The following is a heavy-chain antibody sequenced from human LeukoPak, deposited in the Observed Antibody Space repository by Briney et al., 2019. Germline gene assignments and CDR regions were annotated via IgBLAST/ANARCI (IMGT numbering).Heavy chain of an antibody. CDR3: ARGGPREYHPGRIEMSWAFDL. CDR2: ISYIGST. CDR1: GDSFSSHY. J-gene: IGHJ3*01. V-gene: IGHV4-59*11. Sequence: SETLSLTCVVSGDSFSSHYWTWIRQSPGKGLEWIGYISYIGSTNYNPSLKSRVTISIDTSKNQFSLKLRSVTAADTAVYYCARGGPREYHPGRIEMSWAFDLWGQGTMVSVSS. D-gene: IGHD2/OR15-2a*01.